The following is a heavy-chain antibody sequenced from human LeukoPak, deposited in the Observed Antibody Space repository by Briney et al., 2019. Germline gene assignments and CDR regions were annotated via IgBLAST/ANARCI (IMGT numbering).Heavy chain of an antibody. D-gene: IGHD1-26*01. CDR3: ARGSGNYYGARY. J-gene: IGHJ4*02. CDR2: IYSGGST. Sequence: GGSLRLSCAASGFTFSSYSMNWIRQAPGKGLEWVSVIYSGGSTYYADSVKGRFTISRDNSKNTLYLQMNSLRAEDTAVYYCARGSGNYYGARYWGQGTLVTVSS. CDR1: GFTFSSYS. V-gene: IGHV3-53*01.